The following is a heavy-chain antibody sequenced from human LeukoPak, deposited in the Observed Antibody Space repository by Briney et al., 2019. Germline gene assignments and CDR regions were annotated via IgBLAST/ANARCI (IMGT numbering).Heavy chain of an antibody. Sequence: SETLSLTFAVYGGSFSGYYWGLIRQPPGKGLEWIGSIYYSGSTYYNPSLKSRVTISVDTSKNQFSLKLSSVTAADTAVYYCARRTTYIGWLPSESPSCFDYWGQGTLVTVSS. CDR3: ARRTTYIGWLPSESPSCFDY. CDR2: IYYSGST. J-gene: IGHJ4*02. CDR1: GGSFSGYY. V-gene: IGHV4-34*01. D-gene: IGHD5-12*01.